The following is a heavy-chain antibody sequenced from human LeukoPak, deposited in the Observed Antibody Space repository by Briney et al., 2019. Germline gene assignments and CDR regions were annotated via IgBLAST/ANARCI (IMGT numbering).Heavy chain of an antibody. D-gene: IGHD3-16*01. J-gene: IGHJ3*02. CDR2: INGDGSIT. V-gene: IGHV3-74*01. CDR1: GFTFSSYW. CDR3: ARAWGSYDSFDI. Sequence: GGSLRLSCAASGFTFSSYWMHWVRQAPGKGLVWVSRINGDGSITTHADSVKGRFTISRDNAKNTVYLQMNSLRAEDTAVYYCARAWGSYDSFDIWGPGTMVTVSS.